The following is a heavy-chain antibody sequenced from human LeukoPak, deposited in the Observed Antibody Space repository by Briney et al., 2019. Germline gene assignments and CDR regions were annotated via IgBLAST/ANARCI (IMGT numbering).Heavy chain of an antibody. Sequence: GGSLRLSCAASGFTLSSYTMNWVRQAPGKGLEWVSSISTSSSYIYYADSVKGRFTISRDSAKNSLYLQMNSLRAEDTAVYYCARETYFYDSSGVYYYYYRDVRGKGTTVTVSS. CDR1: GFTLSSYT. J-gene: IGHJ6*03. V-gene: IGHV3-21*01. CDR2: ISTSSSYI. D-gene: IGHD3-22*01. CDR3: ARETYFYDSSGVYYYYYRDV.